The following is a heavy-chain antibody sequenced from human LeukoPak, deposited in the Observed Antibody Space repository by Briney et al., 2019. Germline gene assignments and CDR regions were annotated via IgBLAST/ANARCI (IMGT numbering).Heavy chain of an antibody. V-gene: IGHV4-39*01. CDR2: IYYSGST. J-gene: IGHJ4*02. CDR1: GGSISSSSYY. D-gene: IGHD6-13*01. Sequence: SETLSLTCTVSGGSISSSSYYWGWIRQPPGKGLEWIGSIYYSGSTYYNPSLKSRVTISVDTSKNQFSLKLSSVTAADTAVYYCAGVGIAAAEGLDYWGQGTLSPSPQ. CDR3: AGVGIAAAEGLDY.